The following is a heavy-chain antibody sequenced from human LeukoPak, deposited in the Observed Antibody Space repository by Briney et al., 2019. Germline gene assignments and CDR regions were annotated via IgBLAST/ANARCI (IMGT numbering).Heavy chain of an antibody. V-gene: IGHV4-59*12. CDR3: TRESGAFSPFGF. D-gene: IGHD1-26*01. J-gene: IGHJ4*02. Sequence: SETLSLTCTVSTGSITSYYWSWIRQPPGKGLEWIGYIYYSGSTNYNPSLESRVSMSIDTSKNQMSLKLTSVTAADTAIYFCTRESGAFSPFGFWGQGTLVTVSS. CDR1: TGSITSYY. CDR2: IYYSGST.